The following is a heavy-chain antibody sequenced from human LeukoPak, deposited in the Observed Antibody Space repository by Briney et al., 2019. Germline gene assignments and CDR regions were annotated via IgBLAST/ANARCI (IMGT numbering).Heavy chain of an antibody. V-gene: IGHV3-74*01. CDR3: ARGPDHGGSYYHD. CDR1: GFTVDSNY. Sequence: GGSLRLSCAASGFTVDSNYLSWVRQAPGKGLVWVSRINRDESVTEYADSVKGRFTISRDNAKNTLFLQMNSLRVEDTAVYYCARGPDHGGSYYHDWGQGTPVTVSS. CDR2: INRDESVT. J-gene: IGHJ4*02. D-gene: IGHD1-26*01.